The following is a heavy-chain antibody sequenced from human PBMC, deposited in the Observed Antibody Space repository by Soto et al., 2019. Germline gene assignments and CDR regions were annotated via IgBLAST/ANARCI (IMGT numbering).Heavy chain of an antibody. Sequence: QVQLVQSGAEVKKPGSSVKVSCKASGGTFSSYAISWVRQAPGQGLEWMGGIIPIFGTANYAQKFQGRVTITADESTRTAYMELSSLRSEDTAVYYCATHWTGVPRYYYGMDVWGQGTTVTVSS. J-gene: IGHJ6*02. CDR1: GGTFSSYA. CDR2: IIPIFGTA. D-gene: IGHD2-8*02. V-gene: IGHV1-69*12. CDR3: ATHWTGVPRYYYGMDV.